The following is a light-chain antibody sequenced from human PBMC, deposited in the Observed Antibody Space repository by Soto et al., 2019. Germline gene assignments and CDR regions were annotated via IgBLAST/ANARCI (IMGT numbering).Light chain of an antibody. CDR1: QTISSH. V-gene: IGKV1-6*01. CDR3: LQEYNYPLT. Sequence: IQMPQSPSSLSASVGDRVIITCRASQTISSHLNWYQQKPGKAPKLLIYAASSLQSGVPSRFSGSGSGTDFTLTISSLQPEDFATYYCLQEYNYPLTFGGGTKV. J-gene: IGKJ4*01. CDR2: AAS.